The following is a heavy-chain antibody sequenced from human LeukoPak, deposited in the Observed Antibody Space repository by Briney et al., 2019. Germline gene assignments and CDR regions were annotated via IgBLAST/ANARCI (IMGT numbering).Heavy chain of an antibody. CDR2: IYYSGST. Sequence: SETLSLTCTVSGGSISSYYWSWIRQPPGKGLEWIGYIYYSGSTNYNPSLRSRVTISVDTSKNQFSLKLSSVTAADTAVYYCARLGWLPRMGFDYCGQGTLVTVP. V-gene: IGHV4-59*01. CDR1: GGSISSYY. CDR3: ARLGWLPRMGFDY. J-gene: IGHJ4*02. D-gene: IGHD5-12*01.